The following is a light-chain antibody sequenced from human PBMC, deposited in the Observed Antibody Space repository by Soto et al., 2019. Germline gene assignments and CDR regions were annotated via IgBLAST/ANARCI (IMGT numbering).Light chain of an antibody. CDR3: QQYNNYWT. CDR1: QSISYW. CDR2: KAS. V-gene: IGKV1-5*03. Sequence: DIQMTQSPSTLSASVGDRVTITCRASQSISYWLAWYQQKPGKAPNLLIYKASSLESGVPSRFSGSGSGTEFTLTICSLQPDDFATYYCQQYNNYWTFGQGTKVVIK. J-gene: IGKJ1*01.